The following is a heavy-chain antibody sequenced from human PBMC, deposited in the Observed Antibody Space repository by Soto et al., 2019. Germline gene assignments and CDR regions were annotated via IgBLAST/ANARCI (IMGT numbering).Heavy chain of an antibody. V-gene: IGHV1-2*02. CDR2: INPNSGGT. CDR1: GYTFTGYY. J-gene: IGHJ3*02. D-gene: IGHD1-1*01. CDR3: ARELITGTTRADAFDI. Sequence: GASVKVSCKASGYTFTGYYMHWVRQAPGQGLEWMGWINPNSGGTNYAQKFQGRVTMTRDTSISTAYMELSRLRSDDTAVYYCARELITGTTRADAFDIWGQGTLVTVSS.